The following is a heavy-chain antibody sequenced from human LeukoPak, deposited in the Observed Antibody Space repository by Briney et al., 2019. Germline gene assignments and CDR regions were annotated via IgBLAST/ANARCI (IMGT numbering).Heavy chain of an antibody. CDR3: ARGISDFWSGYYLYFDY. CDR2: INHGGST. J-gene: IGHJ4*02. CDR1: GGSFSGYY. Sequence: PSETLSLTCAVYGGSFSGYYWSWIRRPPGKGLEWIGEINHGGSTNYNPSLKSRVTISVDTSKNQFSLKLSSVTAADTAVYYCARGISDFWSGYYLYFDYWGQGTLVTVSS. V-gene: IGHV4-34*01. D-gene: IGHD3-3*01.